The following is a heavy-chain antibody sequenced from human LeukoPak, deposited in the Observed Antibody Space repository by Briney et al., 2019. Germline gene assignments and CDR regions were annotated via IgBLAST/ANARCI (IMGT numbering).Heavy chain of an antibody. CDR3: ARVSDDSSARYYYYGMDV. V-gene: IGHV1-18*01. Sequence: ASVKVSCKASGYTFTRYSIGWVRQAPGQGLEWVGWISAYNGDTKYEQKLQGRVTLTTDASTSTVYMELSSLRSEDTAVYYCARVSDDSSARYYYYGMDVWGQGTTVTVSS. CDR2: ISAYNGDT. D-gene: IGHD3-22*01. J-gene: IGHJ6*02. CDR1: GYTFTRYS.